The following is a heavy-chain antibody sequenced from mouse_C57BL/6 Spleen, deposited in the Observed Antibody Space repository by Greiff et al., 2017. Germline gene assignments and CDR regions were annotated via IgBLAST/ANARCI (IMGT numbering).Heavy chain of an antibody. CDR3: ARKIYYYGSSYSAWFAY. D-gene: IGHD1-1*01. J-gene: IGHJ3*01. CDR2: LWSGGST. Sequence: QVQLQQSGPGLVQPSQSLSITCTVSGFSLPSYGVHWVRQSPGKGLEWLGVLWSGGSTDYNAAFISRLSISKENSKSQVFFKMNSLQADDTAIYYCARKIYYYGSSYSAWFAYWGQGTLVTVSA. CDR1: GFSLPSYG. V-gene: IGHV2-2*01.